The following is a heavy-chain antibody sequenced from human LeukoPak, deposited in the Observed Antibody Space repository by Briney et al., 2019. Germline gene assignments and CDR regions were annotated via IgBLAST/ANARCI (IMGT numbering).Heavy chain of an antibody. CDR1: GFTFSSYG. CDR3: AKSGYVY. D-gene: IGHD6-13*01. Sequence: SGGSLRLSCAASGFTFSSYGMHWVRQAPGKGLEWVAVISYDGSNKYYADSVKGRFTISRDNSKNTLYLQMNSLRAEDTAVYYCAKSGYVYWGQGTLVTVSS. V-gene: IGHV3-30*18. J-gene: IGHJ4*02. CDR2: ISYDGSNK.